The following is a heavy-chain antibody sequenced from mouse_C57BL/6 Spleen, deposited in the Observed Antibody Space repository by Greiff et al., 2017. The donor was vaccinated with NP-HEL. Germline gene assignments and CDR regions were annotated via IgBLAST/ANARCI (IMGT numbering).Heavy chain of an antibody. CDR2: IRNKANGYTT. Sequence: EVKLVESGGGLVQPGGSLSLSCAASGFTFTDYYMRWVRQPPGKALEWLGFIRNKANGYTTEYSAYVKGRFTISRDNSQSILYLQMNALGAEDSATYYYASYGTVPFAYWGQGTLVTVSA. V-gene: IGHV7-3*01. D-gene: IGHD1-1*01. CDR3: ASYGTVPFAY. J-gene: IGHJ3*01. CDR1: GFTFTDYY.